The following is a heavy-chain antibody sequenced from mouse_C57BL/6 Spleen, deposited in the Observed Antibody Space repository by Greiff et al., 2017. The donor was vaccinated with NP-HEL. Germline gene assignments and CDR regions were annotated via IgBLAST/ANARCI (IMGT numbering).Heavy chain of an antibody. D-gene: IGHD1-1*01. CDR1: GFTFSSYT. Sequence: EVHLVESGGGLVKPGGSLKLSCAASGFTFSSYTMSWVRQTPEKRLEWVATISGGGGNTYYPDSVKGRFTISRDNAKNTLYLQMSSLRSEDTALYYCARHDGSSSPYFDVWGTGTTVTVSS. CDR3: ARHDGSSSPYFDV. V-gene: IGHV5-9*01. CDR2: ISGGGGNT. J-gene: IGHJ1*03.